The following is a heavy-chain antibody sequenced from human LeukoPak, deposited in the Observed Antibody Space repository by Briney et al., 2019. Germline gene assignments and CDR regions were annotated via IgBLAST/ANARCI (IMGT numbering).Heavy chain of an antibody. Sequence: GESLKISCQASGYSFTSSWIGWARQMPGKGLEWMAIINPGDSDTRYSPSFQGQVTISADKSISTVYLRWGSLKASDTAMYYCARQPGAGWFDPWGQGTLVTVSS. J-gene: IGHJ5*02. D-gene: IGHD3-10*01. CDR1: GYSFTSSW. CDR3: ARQPGAGWFDP. CDR2: INPGDSDT. V-gene: IGHV5-51*01.